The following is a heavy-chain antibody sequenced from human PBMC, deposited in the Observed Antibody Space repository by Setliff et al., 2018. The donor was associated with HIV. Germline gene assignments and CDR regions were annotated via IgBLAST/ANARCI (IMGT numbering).Heavy chain of an antibody. CDR3: ARGLDYYGSGSYLPLGY. V-gene: IGHV4-34*01. CDR2: INHSGST. Sequence: PSETLSLTCALYGGSFSGYYWTWIRQPPGKGLEWIGEINHSGSTDYNPSLKSRVTISVDTSKRQFSLKLSSVTAADTAVYYCARGLDYYGSGSYLPLGYWGQGTLVTVSS. J-gene: IGHJ4*02. CDR1: GGSFSGYY. D-gene: IGHD3-10*01.